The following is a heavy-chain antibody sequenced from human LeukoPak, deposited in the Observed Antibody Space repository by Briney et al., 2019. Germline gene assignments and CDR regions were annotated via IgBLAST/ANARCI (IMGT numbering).Heavy chain of an antibody. CDR2: ISAYSGNT. Sequence: ASVKVSCKASGYTFTNYAINWVRQAPGQGLEWMGWISAYSGNTNYAQNLQGRVTLTTDTSTSTAYMELRSLKSDDTAVYYCARVYSSGYYVPGYWGQGTLVTVSS. V-gene: IGHV1-18*01. CDR3: ARVYSSGYYVPGY. D-gene: IGHD6-19*01. CDR1: GYTFTNYA. J-gene: IGHJ4*02.